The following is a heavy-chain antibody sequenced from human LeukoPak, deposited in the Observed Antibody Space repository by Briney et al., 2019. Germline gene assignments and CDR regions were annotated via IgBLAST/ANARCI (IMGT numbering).Heavy chain of an antibody. D-gene: IGHD3-3*01. CDR2: ISSSSSTI. Sequence: GGSLRLSCAASGFTFSSYSMNWVRQAPGKGLEWVSYISSSSSTIYYADSVKGRFTIPRDNAKNSLYLQMNGLRAEDTAVYYCAREGRGLRFLEWLLSVDYWGQGTLVTVSS. V-gene: IGHV3-48*01. J-gene: IGHJ4*02. CDR3: AREGRGLRFLEWLLSVDY. CDR1: GFTFSSYS.